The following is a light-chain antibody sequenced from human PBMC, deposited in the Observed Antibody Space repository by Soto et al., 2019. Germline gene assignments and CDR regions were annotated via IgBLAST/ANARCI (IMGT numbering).Light chain of an antibody. CDR2: AAS. J-gene: IGKJ4*01. CDR3: QKYYTTPIT. V-gene: IGKV1-27*01. Sequence: DFQMTQSPSSLSASVGDRVTITCRASQDVSNYLAWYQQKPGKVPNLLIYAASTLRSGVPSRFSGSGSGTYFTLTINGLQAEDVATYFCQKYYTTPITFGGGTKVEI. CDR1: QDVSNY.